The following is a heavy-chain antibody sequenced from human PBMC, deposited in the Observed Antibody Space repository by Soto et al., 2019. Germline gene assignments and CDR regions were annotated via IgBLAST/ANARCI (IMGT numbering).Heavy chain of an antibody. CDR2: IFHSLGA. CDR1: GGSTTSDY. Sequence: TLSLTCPVSGGSTTSDYWSCIRQPPGKGLEWLGYIFHSLGAKYNPSLGSRGTISLDTSKNQLSLSLRSVTAADTAIYFCVRDLNGSGDYWGQGTLVTVSS. V-gene: IGHV4-59*01. D-gene: IGHD3-10*01. J-gene: IGHJ4*02. CDR3: VRDLNGSGDY.